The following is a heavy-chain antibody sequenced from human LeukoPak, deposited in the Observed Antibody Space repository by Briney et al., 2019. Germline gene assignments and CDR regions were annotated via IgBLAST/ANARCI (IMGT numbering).Heavy chain of an antibody. D-gene: IGHD5-18*01. Sequence: SETLSLTCTVSGGSISSYYWSWIRQPPVKGLEWIGYIYYSGSTNYNPSLKSRVTISVDTSKNQFSLKLSSVTAADTAVYYCAVGESYGTGYWGQGTLVTVSS. CDR1: GGSISSYY. J-gene: IGHJ4*02. CDR3: AVGESYGTGY. CDR2: IYYSGST. V-gene: IGHV4-59*01.